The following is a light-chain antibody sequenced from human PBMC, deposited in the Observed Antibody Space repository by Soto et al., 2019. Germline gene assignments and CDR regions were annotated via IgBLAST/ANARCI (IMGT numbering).Light chain of an antibody. J-gene: IGKJ1*01. CDR3: QQYGGSSRT. CDR1: QSVSSSY. Sequence: EIVLTQSPGTLSLSPGERATLSCRASQSVSSSYLAWYQQKPGQAPRLLIYGASSRATGIPDRFSGCGSETDFTLASSRLEPEDVAVYYCQQYGGSSRTFGQGPKVEIK. CDR2: GAS. V-gene: IGKV3-20*01.